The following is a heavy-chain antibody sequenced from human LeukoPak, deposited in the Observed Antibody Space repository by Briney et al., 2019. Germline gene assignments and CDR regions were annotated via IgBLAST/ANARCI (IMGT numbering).Heavy chain of an antibody. CDR3: ARAGLPYAFDI. J-gene: IGHJ3*02. D-gene: IGHD5-12*01. CDR1: GFTSSSHG. V-gene: IGHV3-74*01. CDR2: IKSDGSST. Sequence: GGSLRLSCAGSGFTSSSHGVHWVRQAPGKGLVWVSHIKSDGSSTNYADSVKGRFTISRDNAKNTLYLQMNSLRAGDTAVYYCARAGLPYAFDIWGQGTMVTVSS.